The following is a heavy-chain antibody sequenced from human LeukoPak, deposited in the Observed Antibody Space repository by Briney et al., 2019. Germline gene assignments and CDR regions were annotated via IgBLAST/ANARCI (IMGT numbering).Heavy chain of an antibody. CDR3: ARVGVLSSSWLLY. J-gene: IGHJ4*02. V-gene: IGHV3-38-3*01. CDR2: ISGGST. CDR1: GFTVSSNE. D-gene: IGHD6-13*01. Sequence: GGSLRLSCAASGFTVSSNEMSWVRQAPGKGLEWVSSISGGSTYYADSRKGRFTISRDNSKNTLHLQMNSLRAADTAVYYCARVGVLSSSWLLYWGQGTLVTVSS.